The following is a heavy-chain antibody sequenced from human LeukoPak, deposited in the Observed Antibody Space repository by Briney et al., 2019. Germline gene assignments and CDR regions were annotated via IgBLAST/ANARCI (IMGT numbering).Heavy chain of an antibody. V-gene: IGHV1-69*01. J-gene: IGHJ5*02. CDR1: GGTFSSYA. CDR2: IIPIFGTA. Sequence: SVKVSCKASGGTFSSYAISWVRQAPGQGLGWMGGIIPIFGTANYAQKFQGRVTITADESTSTAYMELSSLRSEDTAVYYCARDRINPPDYYDSSGYLSYNWFDPWGQGTLVTVSS. D-gene: IGHD3-22*01. CDR3: ARDRINPPDYYDSSGYLSYNWFDP.